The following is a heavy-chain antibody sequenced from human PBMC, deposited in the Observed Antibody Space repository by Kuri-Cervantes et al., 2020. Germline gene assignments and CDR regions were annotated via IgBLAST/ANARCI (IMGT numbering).Heavy chain of an antibody. Sequence: ASVKVSCKASGYTFTGYYMHWVRQAPGQGLEWMGWINPNSGGTNYAQKLQGRVTMTTDTSTSTAYMELRSLRSDDTAVYYCARNIVVVPAAEFDYWGQGTLVTVSS. CDR1: GYTFTGYY. J-gene: IGHJ4*02. D-gene: IGHD2-2*01. CDR3: ARNIVVVPAAEFDY. V-gene: IGHV1-2*02. CDR2: INPNSGGT.